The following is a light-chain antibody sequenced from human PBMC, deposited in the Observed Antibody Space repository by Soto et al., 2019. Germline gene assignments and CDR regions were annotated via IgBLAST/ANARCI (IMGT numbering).Light chain of an antibody. CDR2: DVN. CDR1: SSDVGGYNY. Sequence: QSVLTQPASVSGSPGQSITISCTGTSSDVGGYNYVSWYQQHPGKAPKLMIYDVNNRPSGVSNRFSGSKSGNTASLTISGLQAEDEADYYCSSYTRSNTHVFGTGTKLTVL. V-gene: IGLV2-14*01. CDR3: SSYTRSNTHV. J-gene: IGLJ1*01.